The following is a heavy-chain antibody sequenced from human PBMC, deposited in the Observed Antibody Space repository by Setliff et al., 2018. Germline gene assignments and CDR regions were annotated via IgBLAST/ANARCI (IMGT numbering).Heavy chain of an antibody. CDR2: IRSKAYGGTT. J-gene: IGHJ4*02. CDR1: GFTFGDYA. V-gene: IGHV3-49*04. Sequence: GGSLRLSCKVSGFTFGDYAMSWVRQAPGKGLEWVGFIRSKAYGGTTEYAASVKGRSTISRDDSKSIAYLQMNSLKTEDTAVYYCIGVGATSFDYWGQGTLVTVSS. CDR3: IGVGATSFDY. D-gene: IGHD1-26*01.